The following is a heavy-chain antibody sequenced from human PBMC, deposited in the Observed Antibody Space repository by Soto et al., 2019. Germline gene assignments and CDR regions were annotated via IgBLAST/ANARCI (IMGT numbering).Heavy chain of an antibody. Sequence: PSETLPLTCTVSGGSISSSSYYWGWIRQPPGKGLEWIGSIYYSGSTYYNPSLKSRVTISVDTSKNQFSLKLSSVTAADTAVYYCARGGSNDWQVAFDIWGQGTMVTVSS. CDR1: GGSISSSSYY. V-gene: IGHV4-39*01. D-gene: IGHD3-9*01. J-gene: IGHJ3*02. CDR3: ARGGSNDWQVAFDI. CDR2: IYYSGST.